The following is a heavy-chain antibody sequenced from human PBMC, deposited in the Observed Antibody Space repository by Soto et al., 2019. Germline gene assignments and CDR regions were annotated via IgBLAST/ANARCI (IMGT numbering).Heavy chain of an antibody. CDR1: SGSIRSLNW. Sequence: QIQLNESGTGLVKPEGTLSLTCAVSSGSIRSLNWWSWVRQPPGKGLEWIGEIFHSGSTNYNPFLKSRVDMSVDKSKNQAALKVFAVTAADMALYFCARRSGTTFYWGRGTLVIVSS. D-gene: IGHD1-1*01. V-gene: IGHV4-4*01. CDR3: ARRSGTTFY. CDR2: IFHSGST. J-gene: IGHJ4*02.